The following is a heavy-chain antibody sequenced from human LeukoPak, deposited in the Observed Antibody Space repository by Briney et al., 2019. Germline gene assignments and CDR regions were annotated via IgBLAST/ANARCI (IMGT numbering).Heavy chain of an antibody. V-gene: IGHV3-30*04. D-gene: IGHD2-2*01. CDR1: GFTFSSYA. CDR3: ARTLGYCSSTSCGPYGMDV. Sequence: GRSLRLSCAASGFTFSSYAMHWVRQAPGKGLEWVAVISYDGSNKYYAGSVKGRFTISRDNSKNTLYLQMNSLRAEDTAVYYCARTLGYCSSTSCGPYGMDVWGKGTTVTVSS. CDR2: ISYDGSNK. J-gene: IGHJ6*04.